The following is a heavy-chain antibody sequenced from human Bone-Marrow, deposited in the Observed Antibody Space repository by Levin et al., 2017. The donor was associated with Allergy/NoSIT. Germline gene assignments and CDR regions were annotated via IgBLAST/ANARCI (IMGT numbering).Heavy chain of an antibody. CDR1: GFTFNTYG. J-gene: IGHJ4*02. CDR3: AKDLPRDPTIDS. D-gene: IGHD1/OR15-1a*01. Sequence: GESLKISCTASGFTFNTYGMHWVRQAPGKGLEWVAVISYDGSDKYYADSVKSRFTISRDNSKNALYLQMNSLRIEDTALYYCAKDLPRDPTIDSWGQGTLVTVSS. V-gene: IGHV3-30*18. CDR2: ISYDGSDK.